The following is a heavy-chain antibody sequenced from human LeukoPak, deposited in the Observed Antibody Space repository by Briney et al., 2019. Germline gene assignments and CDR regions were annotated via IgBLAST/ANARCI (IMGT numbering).Heavy chain of an antibody. CDR2: INHNGNVN. D-gene: IGHD6-6*01. Sequence: GGSLRLSCAASGFTFSSYWMNWARQAPGKGLEWVASINHNGNVNYYVDSVKGRFTISRDNAKNSLYLQMSNLRAEDTAVYFCARGAYSSSAFDYWGQGTLVTVSS. CDR1: GFTFSSYW. J-gene: IGHJ4*02. CDR3: ARGAYSSSAFDY. V-gene: IGHV3-7*03.